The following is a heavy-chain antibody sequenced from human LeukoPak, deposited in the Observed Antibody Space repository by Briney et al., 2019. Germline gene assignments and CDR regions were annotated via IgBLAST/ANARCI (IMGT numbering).Heavy chain of an antibody. Sequence: ASVKVSCKASGFTFTSYYMHWVRQAPGQGLEWMGIINPSGSYTSYAQKFQGRVTMTRDTSISTAYMELSRLRSDDTAVYYCASYDYGDHGWGAFDIWGQGTMVTVSS. J-gene: IGHJ3*02. D-gene: IGHD4-17*01. CDR1: GFTFTSYY. CDR3: ASYDYGDHGWGAFDI. CDR2: INPSGSYT. V-gene: IGHV1-46*01.